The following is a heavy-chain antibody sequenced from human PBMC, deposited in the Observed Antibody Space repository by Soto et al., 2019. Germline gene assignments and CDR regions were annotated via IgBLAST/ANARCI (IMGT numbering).Heavy chain of an antibody. CDR1: GGTFSSYA. V-gene: IGHV1-69*01. CDR2: IIPIFGTA. CDR3: ARAALGYCSSTRCFYYYYGMDV. D-gene: IGHD2-2*01. J-gene: IGHJ6*02. Sequence: QVQLVQSGAEVKKPGSSVKVSCKASGGTFSSYAISWVRQAPGQGLEWMGGIIPIFGTANYAQKFQGRVTITADESTSTAYMELSSLRPEDTAVYYCARAALGYCSSTRCFYYYYGMDVWGQGTTVTVSS.